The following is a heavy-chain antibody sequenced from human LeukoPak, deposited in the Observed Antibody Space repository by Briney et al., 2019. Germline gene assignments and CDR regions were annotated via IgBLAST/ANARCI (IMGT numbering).Heavy chain of an antibody. CDR3: ARYARYYDSSGYYYGETRSCYFDY. CDR1: GGSISSTSYY. Sequence: SETLSLTCTVSGGSISSTSYYWAWIRQPPGKGLEWIGTISYSGTTSYNPSLKSRVYISVDTSKNQFSLRLSSVTATDTALYYCARYARYYDSSGYYYGETRSCYFDYWGPGTLVTVSS. V-gene: IGHV4-39*01. CDR2: ISYSGTT. D-gene: IGHD3-22*01. J-gene: IGHJ4*02.